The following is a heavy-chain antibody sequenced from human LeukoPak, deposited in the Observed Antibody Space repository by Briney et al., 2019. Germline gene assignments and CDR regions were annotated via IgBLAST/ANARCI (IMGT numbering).Heavy chain of an antibody. CDR3: ARVGDILTAFDY. CDR1: GFTFSSYS. Sequence: GGSLRLSCAASGFTFSSYSMNWVRQAPGKGLEWVSSISSSSSYIYYADSVKGRFTISRDNAKNSLYLQMNSLRAEDTAVYYCARVGDILTAFDYWGQGTLVTVSS. V-gene: IGHV3-21*01. J-gene: IGHJ4*02. D-gene: IGHD3-9*01. CDR2: ISSSSSYI.